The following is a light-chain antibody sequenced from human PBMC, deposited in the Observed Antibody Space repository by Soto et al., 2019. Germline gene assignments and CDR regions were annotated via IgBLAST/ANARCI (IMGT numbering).Light chain of an antibody. Sequence: QSVLTQPPSVSGAPGQRVTISCTGSSPNIGAGYDVHWYQQLPGTAPKLLIYEINNRPSGVPDRFSGSKSGTSASLAITGLQADDEADYYCQSYDSSLSGVVFGGGTKLTVL. CDR3: QSYDSSLSGVV. CDR1: SPNIGAGYD. CDR2: EIN. V-gene: IGLV1-40*01. J-gene: IGLJ2*01.